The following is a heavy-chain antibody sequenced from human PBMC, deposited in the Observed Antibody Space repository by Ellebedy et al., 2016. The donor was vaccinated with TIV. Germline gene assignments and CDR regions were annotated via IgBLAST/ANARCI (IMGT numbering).Heavy chain of an antibody. D-gene: IGHD1-14*01. CDR3: ARARYNADY. J-gene: IGHJ4*02. CDR2: IYYNGVT. V-gene: IGHV4-61*01. CDR1: GGSVSSSSYY. Sequence: SETLSLTCSVSGGSVSSSSYYWNWIRQPPGKGLEYIGYIYYNGVTNHTPSLKSRVTMSVDTPNNQLSLRLTSVTAADSAVYYCARARYNADYWGQGTLVTVSS.